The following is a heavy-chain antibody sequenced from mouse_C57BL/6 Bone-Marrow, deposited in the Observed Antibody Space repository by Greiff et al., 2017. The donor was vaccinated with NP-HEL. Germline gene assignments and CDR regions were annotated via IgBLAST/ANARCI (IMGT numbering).Heavy chain of an antibody. J-gene: IGHJ3*01. Sequence: EVKLMESGGGLVQPGGSMKLSCAASGFTFSDAWMDWVRQSPEKGLEWVAEIRNKANNHATYYAESVKGRFTISRDDSKSSVYLQMNSLRAEDTGIYYCTRQLRLRFAYWGQGTLVTVSA. D-gene: IGHD3-2*02. CDR2: IRNKANNHAT. CDR1: GFTFSDAW. V-gene: IGHV6-6*01. CDR3: TRQLRLRFAY.